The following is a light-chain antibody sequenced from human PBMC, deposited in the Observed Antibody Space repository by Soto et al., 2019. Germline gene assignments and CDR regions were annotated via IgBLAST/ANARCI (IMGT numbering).Light chain of an antibody. CDR2: DAS. Sequence: DIRMTQSPSSLSASVGDRVTITCQASQDISNYLNWYQQKPGKAPKLLIYDASNLETGVPSRFSGGGSGTDFTFTISSLQPEDIATYYCQQYDNLALTFGGGTKVEIK. V-gene: IGKV1-33*01. J-gene: IGKJ4*01. CDR3: QQYDNLALT. CDR1: QDISNY.